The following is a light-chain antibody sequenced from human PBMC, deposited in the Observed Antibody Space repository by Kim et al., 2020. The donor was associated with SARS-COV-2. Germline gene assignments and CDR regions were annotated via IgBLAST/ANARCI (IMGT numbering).Light chain of an antibody. CDR1: QSVASY. V-gene: IGKV3-11*01. J-gene: IGKJ2*01. Sequence: SLSLGERATLSCRASQSVASYLAWYQQRPGHAPTLLIYDASTRATAIPARFSGSGSGTDFTLTISSVGPEDFAVYYCQQRSSRPYTFGQGTKLEI. CDR2: DAS. CDR3: QQRSSRPYT.